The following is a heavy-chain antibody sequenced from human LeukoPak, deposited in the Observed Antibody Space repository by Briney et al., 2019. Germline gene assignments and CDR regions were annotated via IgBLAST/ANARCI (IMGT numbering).Heavy chain of an antibody. J-gene: IGHJ4*02. CDR1: GFTFSSYA. V-gene: IGHV3-23*01. CDR3: ARQEHYYASGPSVY. D-gene: IGHD3-10*01. CDR2: ISGSGGTI. Sequence: GGSLRLSCVVSGFTFSSYAMSWVRQAPGKGLEWVSTISGSGGTIYYADSVKGRFTISSDNSKNRLYLQMNSLRAEDTAVYYCARQEHYYASGPSVYWGQGTLVTVSS.